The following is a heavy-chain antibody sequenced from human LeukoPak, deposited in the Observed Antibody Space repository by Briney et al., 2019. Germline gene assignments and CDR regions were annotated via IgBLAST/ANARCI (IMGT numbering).Heavy chain of an antibody. V-gene: IGHV3-23*01. Sequence: GGSLRLSCAASGFTFSSYAMSWVRQAPGKGLEWVSAISGSGGSTYYADSVKGRFTISRDNSKNTLYLQMNSLRAEDTAVYYCAREKAVGIVAGGFDYWGQGTLVTVSS. J-gene: IGHJ4*02. CDR3: AREKAVGIVAGGFDY. CDR1: GFTFSSYA. D-gene: IGHD5-12*01. CDR2: ISGSGGST.